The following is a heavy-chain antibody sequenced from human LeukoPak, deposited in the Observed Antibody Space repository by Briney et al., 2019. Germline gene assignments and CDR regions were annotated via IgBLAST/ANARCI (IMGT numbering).Heavy chain of an antibody. CDR3: ARQDLAVSGIDY. Sequence: TSETLSLTCTVSGGSTSSGRHYWGWIRQPPGQGLEWIGSIYYSGTTYYSPSLKRRVSISLDTSKDQFSLKLNSVTAADTAVYYCARQDLAVSGIDYWGQGTWSPSPQ. CDR2: IYYSGTT. CDR1: GGSTSSGRHY. J-gene: IGHJ4*02. D-gene: IGHD6-13*01. V-gene: IGHV4-39*01.